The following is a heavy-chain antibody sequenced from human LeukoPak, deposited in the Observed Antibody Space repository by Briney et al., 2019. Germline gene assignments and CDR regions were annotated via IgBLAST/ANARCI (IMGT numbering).Heavy chain of an antibody. J-gene: IGHJ3*02. Sequence: SVKVSCKASGGTFSSYAISWVRQAPGQGLEWMGGIIPIFGTANYAQKFQGRVTITADESTSTAYMELSSLRSEDTAVYYCASSPREGARFAIWGQGTMVTVSS. CDR2: IIPIFGTA. CDR1: GGTFSSYA. V-gene: IGHV1-69*13. D-gene: IGHD1-26*01. CDR3: ASSPREGARFAI.